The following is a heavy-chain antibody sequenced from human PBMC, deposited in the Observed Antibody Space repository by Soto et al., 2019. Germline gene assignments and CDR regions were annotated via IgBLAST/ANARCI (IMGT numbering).Heavy chain of an antibody. CDR2: IYYSGST. Sequence: WIPQPPGKGLEWIGSIYYSGSTYYNPSLKSRVTISVDTSKNQFSLKLSSVTAADTAVYYCARSMTTVVTLDYWGQGTLVTVSS. V-gene: IGHV4-39*01. CDR3: ARSMTTVVTLDY. D-gene: IGHD4-17*01. J-gene: IGHJ4*02.